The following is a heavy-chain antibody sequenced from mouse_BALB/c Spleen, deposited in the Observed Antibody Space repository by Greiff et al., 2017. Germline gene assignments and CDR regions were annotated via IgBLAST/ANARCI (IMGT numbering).Heavy chain of an antibody. V-gene: IGHV1-87*01. CDR3: ARLNYGYGFAY. D-gene: IGHD1-2*01. J-gene: IGHJ3*01. Sequence: QVQLQQSGAELARPGASVKLSCKASGYTFTSYWMQWVKQRPGQGLEWIGAIYPGDGDTRYTQKFKGKATLTSDKSSSTAYMQLSSLASEDSAVYYCARLNYGYGFAYWGQGTLVTVSA. CDR1: GYTFTSYW. CDR2: IYPGDGDT.